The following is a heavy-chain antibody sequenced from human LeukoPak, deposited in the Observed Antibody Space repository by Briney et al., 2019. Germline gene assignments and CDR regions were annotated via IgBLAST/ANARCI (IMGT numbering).Heavy chain of an antibody. Sequence: ASVKVSCKASGYTFTSYYMRWVRQAPGQGLEWMGIINPSGGSTSYAQKFQGRVTMTRDTSTSTVYMELSSLRSEDTAVYSCAKDYYGRSGLYYHFDYWGQGTLVTVSS. V-gene: IGHV1-46*01. J-gene: IGHJ4*02. CDR2: INPSGGST. CDR1: GYTFTSYY. D-gene: IGHD3-22*01. CDR3: AKDYYGRSGLYYHFDY.